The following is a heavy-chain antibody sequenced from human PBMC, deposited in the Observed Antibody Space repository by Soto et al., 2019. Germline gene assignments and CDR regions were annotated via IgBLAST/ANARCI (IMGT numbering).Heavy chain of an antibody. Sequence: EVQLVESGGGLVQPGRSLRLSCAASGFTFDDYAMHWVRQAPGKGLEWVSGISWNSGSIGYADSVKGRFTISRDNAKNPLYLQINSLRAEDTALYYCAKDILLKGSGWAFYAFDIWGQRTICTVAA. D-gene: IGHD6-19*01. CDR3: AKDILLKGSGWAFYAFDI. CDR1: GFTFDDYA. CDR2: ISWNSGSI. J-gene: IGHJ3*02. V-gene: IGHV3-9*01.